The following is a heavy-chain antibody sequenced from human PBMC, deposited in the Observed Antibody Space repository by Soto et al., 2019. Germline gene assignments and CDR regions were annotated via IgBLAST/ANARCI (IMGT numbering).Heavy chain of an antibody. Sequence: SETLSLTCAVSGGSISSGGYSWSWIRQPPGKGLEWIGYIYHSGSTYYNPSLKSRVTISVDRSKNQFSLKLSSVTAADTAVYYCARAADSSGYYYDYWGQGTLGTAPQ. CDR3: ARAADSSGYYYDY. D-gene: IGHD3-22*01. V-gene: IGHV4-30-2*01. CDR1: GGSISSGGYS. J-gene: IGHJ4*02. CDR2: IYHSGST.